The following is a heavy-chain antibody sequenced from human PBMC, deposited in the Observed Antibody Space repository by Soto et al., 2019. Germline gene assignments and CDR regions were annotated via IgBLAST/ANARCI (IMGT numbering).Heavy chain of an antibody. V-gene: IGHV1-18*01. CDR2: ISAYNGNT. Sequence: QVQLVQSGAEVKKPGASVKVSCKASGYTFTNYGISWVRQAPGQGLEWMGWISAYNGNTNYAQKLQGRVTMTTDTSTSPAYMDLRSLRSDDTAVYYCARDMKPHYDFWSGYYFFDYWGQGTLVTVSS. J-gene: IGHJ4*02. CDR1: GYTFTNYG. CDR3: ARDMKPHYDFWSGYYFFDY. D-gene: IGHD3-3*01.